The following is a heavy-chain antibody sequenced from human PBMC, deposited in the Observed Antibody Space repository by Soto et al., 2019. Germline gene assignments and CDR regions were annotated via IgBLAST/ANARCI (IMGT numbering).Heavy chain of an antibody. J-gene: IGHJ4*02. D-gene: IGHD4-17*01. CDR2: IVNDGSDR. CDR1: GFTFSRYG. Sequence: QVHLVESGGGVVQPGRSLRLSCVASGFTFSRYGMHWVRQAPGEGLEWMAVIVNDGSDRDYADSVKGRFSISRDNSKNTLYLQMDSLGVEDTVMYYCARDDDYEANGLDYWGQGTLVTVSS. V-gene: IGHV3-33*01. CDR3: ARDDDYEANGLDY.